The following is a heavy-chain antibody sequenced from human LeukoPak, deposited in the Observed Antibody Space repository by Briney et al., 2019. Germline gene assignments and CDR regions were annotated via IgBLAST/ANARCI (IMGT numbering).Heavy chain of an antibody. CDR3: ARGTPSSSGWLYYGMDV. J-gene: IGHJ6*02. CDR1: GFTFSSYG. D-gene: IGHD6-19*01. Sequence: GGSLRLSCAASGFTFSSYGMHWVRQAPGKGLEWVAVISYDGSNKYYADSVKGRFTISRDNSKNTLYLQMNSLRAEDTAVYYCARGTPSSSGWLYYGMDVWGQGTTVTVSS. CDR2: ISYDGSNK. V-gene: IGHV3-30*19.